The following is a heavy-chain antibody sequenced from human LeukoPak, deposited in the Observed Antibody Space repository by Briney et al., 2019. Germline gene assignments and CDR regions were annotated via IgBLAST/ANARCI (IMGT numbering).Heavy chain of an antibody. CDR1: GYTFTSYN. D-gene: IGHD3-22*01. Sequence: ASVKVSCKASGYTFTSYNIHWVRRAPGQGLEWMGIINPSGGSTNYAQKFQGRVTMTRDTSTSTVYMEVSSLRSEDTAVYYCARGLASWLLDSWGQGTLVTVSS. CDR3: ARGLASWLLDS. CDR2: INPSGGST. J-gene: IGHJ4*02. V-gene: IGHV1-46*01.